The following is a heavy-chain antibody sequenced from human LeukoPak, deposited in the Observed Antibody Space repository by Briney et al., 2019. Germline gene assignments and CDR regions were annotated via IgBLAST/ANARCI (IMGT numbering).Heavy chain of an antibody. J-gene: IGHJ4*02. CDR1: GFTFSSYA. V-gene: IGHV3-23*01. CDR3: AKDRGGFVVVVAATYYFDY. Sequence: GGSLRLSCAAPGFTFSSYAMSWGRQAPGKGLEWVSAISGSGGSTYYADSVKGRFTISRDNSKNTLYLQMNRLRAEDTAVYYCAKDRGGFVVVVAATYYFDYWGQGTLVTVSS. CDR2: ISGSGGST. D-gene: IGHD2-15*01.